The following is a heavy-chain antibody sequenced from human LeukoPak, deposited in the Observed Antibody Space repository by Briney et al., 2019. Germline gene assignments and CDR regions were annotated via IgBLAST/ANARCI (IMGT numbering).Heavy chain of an antibody. CDR2: IKSKTDGGTT. CDR1: GFTFSNAW. Sequence: GGSLRLSCAASGFTFSNAWMSWVRQAPGKGLEWVGRIKSKTDGGTTDYAAPVKGRFTISRDDSKNTLYLQMNSLKTEATAVYYCTTEFLPWYNWNEKLDAFDIWGQGTMVTVSS. CDR3: TTEFLPWYNWNEKLDAFDI. V-gene: IGHV3-15*01. D-gene: IGHD1-1*01. J-gene: IGHJ3*02.